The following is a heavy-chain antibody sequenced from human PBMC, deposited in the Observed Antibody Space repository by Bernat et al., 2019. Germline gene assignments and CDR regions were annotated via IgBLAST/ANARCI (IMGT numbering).Heavy chain of an antibody. CDR1: GDTVSSNNAA. D-gene: IGHD3-3*01. J-gene: IGHJ4*02. CDR3: TRTRSGGNGGVY. CDR2: TYYTSQLHY. Sequence: QIQLHQSGPGLLRPSQILSLTCAISGDTVSSNNAAWDWIRQSPSRGLERLGRTYYTSQLHYDYAASVKSRITVNPDTSKNQFSLQLRSVTPDDTAIYYCTRTRSGGNGGVYWGQGTLDTVSS. V-gene: IGHV6-1*01.